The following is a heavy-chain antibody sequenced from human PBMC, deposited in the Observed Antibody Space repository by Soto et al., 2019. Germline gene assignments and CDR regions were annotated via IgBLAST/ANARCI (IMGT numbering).Heavy chain of an antibody. D-gene: IGHD2-2*01. V-gene: IGHV1-18*04. CDR1: GYTSADFG. CDR3: ARDQKYFRVNGNWFDS. J-gene: IGHJ5*01. CDR2: VSGNNGAS. Sequence: QVQLMQSGTEVKKPGASVTVSCKASGYTSADFGISWVRQAPGQGLEWMGWVSGNNGASNPAPKVQGRITMTLDTSTGVSYMALRSLRSDDTAIYYCARDQKYFRVNGNWFDSCGQGTLVSVSS.